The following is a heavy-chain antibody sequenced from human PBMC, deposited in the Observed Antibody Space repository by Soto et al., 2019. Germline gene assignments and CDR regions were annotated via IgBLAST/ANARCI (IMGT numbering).Heavy chain of an antibody. Sequence: GASVKVSCKASGYTFTGYYMHWVRQAPGQGLEWMGWINPNSGGTNYAQKFQGWVTMTRDTSISTAYMELSRLRSEDTAVYYCATDIWSGYSPFDYWGQGTLVTVSS. J-gene: IGHJ4*02. CDR1: GYTFTGYY. CDR3: ATDIWSGYSPFDY. D-gene: IGHD3-3*01. CDR2: INPNSGGT. V-gene: IGHV1-2*04.